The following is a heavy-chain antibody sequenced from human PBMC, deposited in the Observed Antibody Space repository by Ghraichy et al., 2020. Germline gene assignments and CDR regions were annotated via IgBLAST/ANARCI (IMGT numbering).Heavy chain of an antibody. D-gene: IGHD3-3*01. CDR1: GGSISSSSYY. CDR3: ARGGSGYFFTHDAFDI. V-gene: IGHV4-39*07. J-gene: IGHJ3*02. CDR2: IYYSGST. Sequence: GSLRLSCTVSGGSISSSSYYWGWIRQPPGKGLEWIGSIYYSGSTYYNPSLKSRVTISVDTSKNQISLKLTSVTAADTAVYYCARGGSGYFFTHDAFDIWGQGTMVTVSS.